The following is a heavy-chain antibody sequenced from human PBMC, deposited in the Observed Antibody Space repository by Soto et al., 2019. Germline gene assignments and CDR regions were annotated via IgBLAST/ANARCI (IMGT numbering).Heavy chain of an antibody. D-gene: IGHD1-26*01. J-gene: IGHJ5*02. Sequence: PSETLSLTCTVSGGSISSYYCIWSRHPAVKGLEWIGRIYTSGSTNYNPSLKSRVTMSVDTSKNQFSLKLSSVTAADTAVYYCARARGSYSGDWFDPCGQGTLVTVSS. V-gene: IGHV4-4*07. CDR3: ARARGSYSGDWFDP. CDR1: GGSISSYY. CDR2: IYTSGST.